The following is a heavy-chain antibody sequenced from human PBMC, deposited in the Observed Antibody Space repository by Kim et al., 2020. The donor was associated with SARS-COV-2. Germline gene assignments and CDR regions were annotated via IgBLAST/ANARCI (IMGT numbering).Heavy chain of an antibody. J-gene: IGHJ4*02. CDR3: TGVIGVKEDSDY. D-gene: IGHD3-10*01. V-gene: IGHV3-64D*06. Sequence: YYTDSVKGRFTISRDNSKNTLYLQLSSLGAEDTAVYYCTGVIGVKEDSDYWGQGTLVTVSS.